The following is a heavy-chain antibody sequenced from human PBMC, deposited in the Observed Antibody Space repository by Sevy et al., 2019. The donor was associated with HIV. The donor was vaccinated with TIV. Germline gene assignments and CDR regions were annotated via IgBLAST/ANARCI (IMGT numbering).Heavy chain of an antibody. D-gene: IGHD6-13*01. Sequence: GGSLRLSCAASGFIFSSYVMTWVRQAPGKGLEWVATISGRGGYTYYAESVKGRFTISRDNSNNIRYLQMNSLRAEDTAVYYCEAITTAGRDYWGQGTLVTVSS. CDR2: ISGRGGYT. V-gene: IGHV3-23*01. J-gene: IGHJ4*02. CDR1: GFIFSSYV. CDR3: EAITTAGRDY.